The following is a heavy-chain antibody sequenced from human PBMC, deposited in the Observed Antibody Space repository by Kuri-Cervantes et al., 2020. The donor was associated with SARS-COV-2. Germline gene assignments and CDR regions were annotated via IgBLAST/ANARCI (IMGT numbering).Heavy chain of an antibody. CDR2: IYYSGST. CDR3: ARHTSTGWFDP. D-gene: IGHD3-10*01. V-gene: IGHV4-59*08. CDR1: GGSISSYY. Sequence: SETLSLTCTVSGGSISSYYWSWIRQPPGKGLEWIGYIYYSGSTNYNPSLKSRVTISVDTSKNQFSLKLTSVTAADTAVYYCARHTSTGWFDPWGQGTLVTVSS. J-gene: IGHJ5*02.